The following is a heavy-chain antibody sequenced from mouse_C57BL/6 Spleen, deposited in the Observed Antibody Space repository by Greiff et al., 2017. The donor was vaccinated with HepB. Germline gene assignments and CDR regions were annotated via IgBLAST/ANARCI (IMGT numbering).Heavy chain of an antibody. CDR1: GFTFSRYA. J-gene: IGHJ1*03. D-gene: IGHD1-1*01. CDR2: ISSGGDYI. CDR3: TTLGSYYYGSSSSYWYFDV. V-gene: IGHV5-9-1*02. Sequence: EVNVVESGEGLVKPGGSLKLSCAASGFTFSRYAMSWVRQTPEKRLEWVAYISSGGDYIYYADSVKGRFTISRDNARNTLYLQMSSLKSEDTAMYYCTTLGSYYYGSSSSYWYFDVWGTGTTVTVSS.